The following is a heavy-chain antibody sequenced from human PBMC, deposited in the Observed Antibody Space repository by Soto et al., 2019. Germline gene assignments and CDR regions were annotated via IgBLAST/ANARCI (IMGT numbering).Heavy chain of an antibody. CDR2: INPNSGGT. Sequence: ASVKVSCKASGYTFTHYYIHWVRQAPGQGLEWMGIINPNSGGTNYAQKFQGRVTVTRDTSISTAYMELSRLRSDDTAVYYCATDYYYDSSGYYLQYRYWFDPWGQGTLVTVSS. D-gene: IGHD3-22*01. CDR3: ATDYYYDSSGYYLQYRYWFDP. CDR1: GYTFTHYY. V-gene: IGHV1-2*02. J-gene: IGHJ5*02.